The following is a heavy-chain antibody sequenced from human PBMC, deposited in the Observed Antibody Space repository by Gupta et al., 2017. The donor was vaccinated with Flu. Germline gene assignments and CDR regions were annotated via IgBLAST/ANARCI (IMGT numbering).Heavy chain of an antibody. V-gene: IGHV4-34*01. J-gene: IGHJ2*01. CDR2: MYHGGSA. Sequence: IRQPAGRGLEGMGEMYHGGSANYNPSIKSRVTISVETSKKAFSLKLSSVTDADTAVYYCARGGLGISMWYFDLWGRGTPVTVSS. CDR3: ARGGLGISMWYFDL. D-gene: IGHD1-20*01.